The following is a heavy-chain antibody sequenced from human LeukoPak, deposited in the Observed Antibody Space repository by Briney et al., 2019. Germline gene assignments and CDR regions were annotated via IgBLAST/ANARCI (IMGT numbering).Heavy chain of an antibody. CDR3: ARGSGYYGEDFEY. Sequence: SETLSLTCTVSGYSISSGSYWGWIRQPPGQGLEWIGSIYHSGSTYYNPSLKSRVTIAIDTSKNQFSLKLSSVAAADTAVYYCARGSGYYGEDFEYWGQGTLVTVSS. CDR2: IYHSGST. J-gene: IGHJ4*02. D-gene: IGHD3-22*01. V-gene: IGHV4-38-2*02. CDR1: GYSISSGSY.